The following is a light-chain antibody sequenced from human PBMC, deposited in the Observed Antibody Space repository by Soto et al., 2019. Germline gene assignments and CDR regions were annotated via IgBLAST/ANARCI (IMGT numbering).Light chain of an antibody. CDR2: WAS. CDR3: QTRGT. CDR1: QSVLYSSNNKNY. Sequence: DIVMTQSPDSLAVSLGERATINCKSSQSVLYSSNNKNYLAWYQQKPGQPPKLLLYWASTRESGVPDRFSGSGSGTDFPLTISSLQAEDVAVYSCQTRGTFGQGTKLEIK. V-gene: IGKV4-1*01. J-gene: IGKJ2*01.